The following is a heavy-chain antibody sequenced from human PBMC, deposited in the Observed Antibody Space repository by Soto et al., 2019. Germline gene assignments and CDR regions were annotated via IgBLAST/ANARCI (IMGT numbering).Heavy chain of an antibody. J-gene: IGHJ5*02. CDR3: AHTKDSSGFLTS. Sequence: PTLVNPTQTPTLTCSFSGFSLSVYGVRVIWFRQPPGETLEWLALIHWNDDKRYSPYLKSRLTITKDTSKNQVVLTLTNLDPLDTGTYFCAHTKDSSGFLTSWGQGILVTVSS. D-gene: IGHD3-22*01. CDR2: IHWNDDK. V-gene: IGHV2-5*01. CDR1: GFSLSVYGVR.